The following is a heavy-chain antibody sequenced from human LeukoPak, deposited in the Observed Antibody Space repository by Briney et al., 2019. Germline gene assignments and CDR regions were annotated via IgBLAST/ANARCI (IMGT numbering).Heavy chain of an antibody. CDR3: ARWTYDSSGYYASNDAFDI. Sequence: SQTLSLTCAISGDSVSRNTAGWSWIRQSPSRGLEWLGRTYYRSKWYNDYAVSVKSRITINPDTSKNQFSLQLNSVTPEDTAVYYCARWTYDSSGYYASNDAFDIWGQGTMVTVSS. CDR1: GDSVSRNTAG. CDR2: TYYRSKWYN. V-gene: IGHV6-1*01. D-gene: IGHD3-22*01. J-gene: IGHJ3*02.